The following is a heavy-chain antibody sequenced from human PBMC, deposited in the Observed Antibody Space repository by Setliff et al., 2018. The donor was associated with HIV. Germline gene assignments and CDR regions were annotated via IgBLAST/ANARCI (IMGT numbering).Heavy chain of an antibody. J-gene: IGHJ6*04. CDR2: LNHSGDI. CDR1: GGSFSGYY. CDR3: ARGRDVIRDTYYSYFNMDV. V-gene: IGHV4-34*01. Sequence: SETLSLTCAVYGGSFSGYYWSWIRQPPGKGLEWIGELNHSGDINQNPSLKSGFTLSVDTSKNQFSLRLTSVTAADTAVYYCARGRDVIRDTYYSYFNMDVWSRGTAVTVSS. D-gene: IGHD3-22*01.